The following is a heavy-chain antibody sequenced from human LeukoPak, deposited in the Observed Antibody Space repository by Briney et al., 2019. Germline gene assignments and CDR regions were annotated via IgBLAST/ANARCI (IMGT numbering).Heavy chain of an antibody. J-gene: IGHJ4*02. D-gene: IGHD3-16*02. CDR2: IYYSGST. Sequence: PSETLSLTCTVSGGSISSYYWSWIRQPPGKGLEWIGYIYYSGSTNYNPSLKSRVTISVDTSKNQFSLKLSSVTAADTAVYYCARIVTGSVYFDYWGQGTLVTVSS. CDR1: GGSISSYY. V-gene: IGHV4-59*01. CDR3: ARIVTGSVYFDY.